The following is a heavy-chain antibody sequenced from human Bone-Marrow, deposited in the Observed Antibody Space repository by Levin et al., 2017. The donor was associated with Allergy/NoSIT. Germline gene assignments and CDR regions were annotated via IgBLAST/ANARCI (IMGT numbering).Heavy chain of an antibody. Sequence: PGGSLRLSCAASGFTFSSYAMSWVRQAPGKGLEWVSAISGSGGSTYYADSVKGRFTISRDNSKNTLYLQMNSLRAEDTAVYYCAKSGSGSYYNYYYYGMDVWGQGTTVTVSS. D-gene: IGHD1-26*01. J-gene: IGHJ6*02. CDR1: GFTFSSYA. V-gene: IGHV3-23*01. CDR2: ISGSGGST. CDR3: AKSGSGSYYNYYYYGMDV.